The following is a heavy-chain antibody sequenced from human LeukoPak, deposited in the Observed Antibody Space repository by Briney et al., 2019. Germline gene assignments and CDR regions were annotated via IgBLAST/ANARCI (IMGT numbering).Heavy chain of an antibody. CDR3: ASQPLYCDGSGMGFDY. CDR1: GFTFSSYA. D-gene: IGHD3-22*01. CDR2: ISGSGGST. V-gene: IGHV3-23*01. Sequence: GGSLRLSCAASGFTFSSYAMSWVRQAPGKGLEWVSAISGSGGSTYYADSVKGRFTISRDNSKNTLYLQMNSLRAEDTAVYYCASQPLYCDGSGMGFDYWGQGTLVTVSS. J-gene: IGHJ4*02.